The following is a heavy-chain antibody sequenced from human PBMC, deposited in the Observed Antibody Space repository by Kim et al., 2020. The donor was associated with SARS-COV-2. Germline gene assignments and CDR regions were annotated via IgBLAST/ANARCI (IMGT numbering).Heavy chain of an antibody. CDR1: GGSISSYY. CDR3: ARLVGVANFDY. D-gene: IGHD2-21*01. J-gene: IGHJ4*02. V-gene: IGHV4-59*08. CDR2: INYSGST. Sequence: SETLSLTCTLSGGSISSYYWSWIRQPPGKGLEWIGYINYSGSTNYNPSLKSRVTMSVDTSENQFSLKLSSVTAADTAVYSCARLVGVANFDYWGQGTLVTVSS.